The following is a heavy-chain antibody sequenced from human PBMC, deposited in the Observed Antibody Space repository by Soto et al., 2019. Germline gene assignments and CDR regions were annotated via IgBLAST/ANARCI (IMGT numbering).Heavy chain of an antibody. CDR3: ARDQAQADAFAI. Sequence: GGSLRLSCAASGFTFSSYGMHWVRQAPGKGLEWVAVIWYDGSNKYYADSVKGRFTISRDNSKNTLYLQMNSLRAEDTAVYYCARDQAQADAFAIWGQGTMVTGSS. CDR1: GFTFSSYG. V-gene: IGHV3-33*01. CDR2: IWYDGSNK. J-gene: IGHJ3*02.